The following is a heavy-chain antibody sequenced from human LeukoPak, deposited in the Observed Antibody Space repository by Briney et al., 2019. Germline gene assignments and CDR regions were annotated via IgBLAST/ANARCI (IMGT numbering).Heavy chain of an antibody. J-gene: IGHJ3*02. CDR2: IYYSGST. CDR3: ARESGSYYAFDI. V-gene: IGHV4-59*01. CDR1: GGSISSYY. D-gene: IGHD1-26*01. Sequence: PLETLSLTCTVSGGSISSYYWSWIRQPPGKGLEWIGYIYYSGSTNYNPSLKSRVTISVDTSKNQFSLKLSSVTAADTAVYYCARESGSYYAFDIWGQGTMVTVSS.